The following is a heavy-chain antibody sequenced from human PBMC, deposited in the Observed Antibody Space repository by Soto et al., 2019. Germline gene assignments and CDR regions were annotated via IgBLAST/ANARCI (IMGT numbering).Heavy chain of an antibody. V-gene: IGHV1-2*04. CDR2: INPNSGGT. CDR1: GYTFTGYY. Sequence: GASVKVSCKASGYTFTGYYMHWGRKAPGQGVEWMGWINPNSGGTNYAQKFQGWVTMTRDTSISTAYMELSRLRSDDTAVYYCARGAGPSDSSSWSGYYMDVWGKGTTVTLSS. D-gene: IGHD6-13*01. J-gene: IGHJ6*03. CDR3: ARGAGPSDSSSWSGYYMDV.